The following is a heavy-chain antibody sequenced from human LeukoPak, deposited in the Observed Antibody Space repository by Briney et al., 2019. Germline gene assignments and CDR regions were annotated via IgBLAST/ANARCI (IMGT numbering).Heavy chain of an antibody. J-gene: IGHJ5*02. CDR2: IYYSGST. CDR1: GGSISSGGYY. Sequence: TCSETLSLTCTVSGGSISSGGYYWSWIRQPPGKGLEWIGYIYYSGSTYYNPSLKSRVTISVDRSKNQFSLKLSSVTAADTAVYYCARVKVGITMVRGVTGWFDPWGQGTLVTVSS. D-gene: IGHD3-10*01. V-gene: IGHV4-30-2*01. CDR3: ARVKVGITMVRGVTGWFDP.